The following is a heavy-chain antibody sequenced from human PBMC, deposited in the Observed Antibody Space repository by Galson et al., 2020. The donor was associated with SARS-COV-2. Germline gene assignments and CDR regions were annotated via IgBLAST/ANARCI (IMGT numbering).Heavy chain of an antibody. CDR3: AREVAGMRNWFEP. D-gene: IGHD6-19*01. Sequence: GESLKISCAASGFTFSSYSMNWVRQAPGKGLEWVSSISSSSSYIYYADSVKGQFTISRDNAKNSLYLQMNSLRAEDTAVYDCAREVAGMRNWFEPWGQGTLVTVCS. J-gene: IGHJ5*02. CDR1: GFTFSSYS. CDR2: ISSSSSYI. V-gene: IGHV3-21*01.